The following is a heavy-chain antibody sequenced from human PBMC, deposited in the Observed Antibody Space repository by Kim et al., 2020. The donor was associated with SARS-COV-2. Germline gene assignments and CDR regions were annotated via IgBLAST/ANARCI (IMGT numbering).Heavy chain of an antibody. CDR3: ARDFSVTGPYYYYGMDV. Sequence: GGSLRLSCAASGFTFSDYYMSWIRQAPGKGLEWVSYISSSGSTIYYADSVKGRFTISRDNAKNSLYLQMNSLRAEDTAVYYCARDFSVTGPYYYYGMDVWGQGTTVTVSS. J-gene: IGHJ6*02. CDR2: ISSSGSTI. V-gene: IGHV3-11*04. D-gene: IGHD3-10*01. CDR1: GFTFSDYY.